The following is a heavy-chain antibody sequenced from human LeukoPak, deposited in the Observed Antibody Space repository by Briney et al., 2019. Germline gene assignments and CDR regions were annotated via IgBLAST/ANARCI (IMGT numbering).Heavy chain of an antibody. V-gene: IGHV3-48*01. J-gene: IGHJ4*02. D-gene: IGHD6-19*01. CDR1: GFTFSSYS. CDR2: INSDSSAI. Sequence: GGSLRLSCVASGFTFSSYSMNWVRQAPGKGLDWISGINSDSSAIYYADSVKGRFTISRDNAKNSLYLQMNSLRAEDTAVYYCANPIAVAGKGWGQGTLVTVSS. CDR3: ANPIAVAGKG.